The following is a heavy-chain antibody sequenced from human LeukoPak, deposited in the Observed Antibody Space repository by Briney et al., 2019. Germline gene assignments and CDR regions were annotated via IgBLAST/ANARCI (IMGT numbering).Heavy chain of an antibody. J-gene: IGHJ4*02. CDR2: INPNSGGT. CDR1: GYTFTGYY. V-gene: IGHV1-2*02. Sequence: ASVKVSCRASGYTFTGYYMHWVRQAPGQGLEWMGWINPNSGGTNYAQKFQGRVTMTRDTSISTAYMELSRLRSDDTAVYYCARYDSSGYYYLDYWGQGTLVTVSS. CDR3: ARYDSSGYYYLDY. D-gene: IGHD3-22*01.